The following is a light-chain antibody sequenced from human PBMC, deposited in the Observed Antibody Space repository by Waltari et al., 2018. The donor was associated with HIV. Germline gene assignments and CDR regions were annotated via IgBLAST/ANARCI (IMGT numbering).Light chain of an antibody. CDR3: QQYNSYTVT. J-gene: IGKJ2*01. Sequence: DIQMTQSPSTLSSSVGDRVTITCRASQSISSWLSCYQQKPAKTAQHLLYKESSLESGVPSRFSGSGSGTEFTLTISSLQPDDLATYYCQQYNSYTVTFDQGTKLEIK. CDR1: QSISSW. CDR2: KES. V-gene: IGKV1-5*03.